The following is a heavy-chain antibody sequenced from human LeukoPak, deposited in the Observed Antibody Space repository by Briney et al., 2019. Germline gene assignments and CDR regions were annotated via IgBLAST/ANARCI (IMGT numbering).Heavy chain of an antibody. D-gene: IGHD6-13*01. CDR2: INHSGST. CDR3: ARGGGIAAAGFDY. J-gene: IGHJ4*02. CDR1: GGSFSGYY. Sequence: SETLSLTCAVYGGSFSGYYWSWIRQPPGKGLEWIGEINHSGSTNYNPSLKSRVTISVDASKNQFSLKPSSVTAADTAVYYCARGGGIAAAGFDYWGQGTLVTVSS. V-gene: IGHV4-34*01.